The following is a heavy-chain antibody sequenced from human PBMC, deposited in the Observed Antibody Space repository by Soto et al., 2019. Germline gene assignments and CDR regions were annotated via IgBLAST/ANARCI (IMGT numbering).Heavy chain of an antibody. Sequence: PSETLSLTCTVSGGSISSSYWSWIRQPPGKGLEWIGYIYYSGSTNYNPSLKSRVTISVDTSKNQFSLTLSSVTAADTAVYYCARHGYCTNGVCYVDYWGQGTLVTLSS. CDR1: GGSISSSY. D-gene: IGHD2-8*01. J-gene: IGHJ4*02. CDR3: ARHGYCTNGVCYVDY. CDR2: IYYSGST. V-gene: IGHV4-59*01.